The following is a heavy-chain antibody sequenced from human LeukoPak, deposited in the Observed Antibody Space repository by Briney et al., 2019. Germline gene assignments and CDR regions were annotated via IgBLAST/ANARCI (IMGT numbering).Heavy chain of an antibody. J-gene: IGHJ3*02. CDR1: GGSISGGGYY. CDR3: ARRGSYDTFDI. Sequence: SQTLSLTCTVSGGSISGGGYYWSWIRQHPGKGLEWIGNIYYSGSTYYNPSLKSRVTISVDTSKNQFSLKLSSVTAADTAVFYCARRGSYDTFDIWGQGTMVTVSS. V-gene: IGHV4-30-2*03. D-gene: IGHD1-26*01. CDR2: IYYSGST.